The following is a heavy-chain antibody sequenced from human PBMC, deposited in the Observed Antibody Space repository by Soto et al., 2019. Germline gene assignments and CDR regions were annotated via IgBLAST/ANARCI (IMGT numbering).Heavy chain of an antibody. V-gene: IGHV4-30-4*01. D-gene: IGHD3-16*02. Sequence: QVQLQESGPGLVKPSQTLSLTCTVSGASISSGDYYWSWLRQPTGKGLEWIGHVYYSGSTYYNPSLKSRLTISVDTSKNQFNLKLSSVMAADTAVYYCARVKATSYRGDYLDYWGQLTPVTVAS. J-gene: IGHJ4*02. CDR3: ARVKATSYRGDYLDY. CDR1: GASISSGDYY. CDR2: VYYSGST.